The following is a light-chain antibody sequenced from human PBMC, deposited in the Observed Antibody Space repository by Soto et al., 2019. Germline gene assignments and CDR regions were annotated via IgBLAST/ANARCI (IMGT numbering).Light chain of an antibody. Sequence: EIVLTQSPATLSLSPGERATLSCRASQSVGSFLAWYQQKSGQAPRLLIYDASNRAPGIPARFSGSGSGTDFNLTIISLEPEDFAGYYCQHRSNWLGTFGPGTKVDIK. CDR1: QSVGSF. CDR2: DAS. CDR3: QHRSNWLGT. J-gene: IGKJ3*01. V-gene: IGKV3-11*01.